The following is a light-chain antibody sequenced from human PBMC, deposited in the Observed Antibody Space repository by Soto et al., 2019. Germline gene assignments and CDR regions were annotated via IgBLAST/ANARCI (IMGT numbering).Light chain of an antibody. CDR3: SSYAGSNNSVG. Sequence: QSALTQPPSASGSPGQSVTISCTGTSSDVGGYNYVSWYQQHPGKAPKLMIYEVSKRPSGVPDRFSGSKSGNTASLTVSGLQAEDEADYYCSSYAGSNNSVGFGGVTTLTVL. CDR2: EVS. V-gene: IGLV2-8*01. CDR1: SSDVGGYNY. J-gene: IGLJ2*01.